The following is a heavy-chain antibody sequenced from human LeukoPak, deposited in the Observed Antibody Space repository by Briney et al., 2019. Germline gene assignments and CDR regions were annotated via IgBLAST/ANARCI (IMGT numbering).Heavy chain of an antibody. Sequence: GGSLRLSRAASGFTLSDYYMSWIRQAPGKGLEWVSYISSSGSTIDYADSVKGRFTISRDNAKNSLYLQMSSLRAEDTAVYYCARRRDFFDYWGQGTLVTVSS. J-gene: IGHJ4*02. CDR2: ISSSGSTI. CDR1: GFTLSDYY. CDR3: ARRRDFFDY. V-gene: IGHV3-11*01.